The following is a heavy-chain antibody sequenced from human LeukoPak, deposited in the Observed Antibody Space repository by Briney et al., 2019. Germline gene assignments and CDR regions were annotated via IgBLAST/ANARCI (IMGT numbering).Heavy chain of an antibody. V-gene: IGHV3-48*02. D-gene: IGHD2-15*01. CDR2: ISSSSSTI. CDR3: ARVDCSGGGCYSALNL. Sequence: GGSVRLSCAASGFSFGNYSMNWVRQAPGTGLEWISYISSSSSTIYYADSVEGRFTISRDNAKNSLYLQMNSLRDDDTAIYYCARVDCSGGGCYSALNLWGQGTLVTVSS. CDR1: GFSFGNYS. J-gene: IGHJ4*02.